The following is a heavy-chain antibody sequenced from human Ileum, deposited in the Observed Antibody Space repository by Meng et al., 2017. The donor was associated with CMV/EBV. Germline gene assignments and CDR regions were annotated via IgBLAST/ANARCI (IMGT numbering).Heavy chain of an antibody. CDR2: ITGSGDII. Sequence: LAGAASGFHFGAYYMNWVRQAPGKGLGWVSYITGSGDIIYYADSVKGRFTISRDNAKSSLYLEINSLRAEDTAVYYCARGNYGFDYWGQGTLVTVSS. J-gene: IGHJ4*02. V-gene: IGHV3-11*01. D-gene: IGHD4-17*01. CDR3: ARGNYGFDY. CDR1: GFHFGAYY.